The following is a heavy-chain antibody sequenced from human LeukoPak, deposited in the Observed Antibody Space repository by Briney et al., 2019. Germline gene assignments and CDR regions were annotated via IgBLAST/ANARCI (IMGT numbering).Heavy chain of an antibody. CDR3: ARVDTPYGIAVGVY. CDR1: GFTFSSYS. Sequence: GGSLRLSCAASGFTFSSYSMNWVRQAPGKGLEWVSSISSSSSYIYYADSVKGRFAISRDNAKNSLYLQMNSLRAEDTAVYYCARVDTPYGIAVGVYWGQGTLVTVSS. CDR2: ISSSSSYI. J-gene: IGHJ4*02. D-gene: IGHD6-19*01. V-gene: IGHV3-21*01.